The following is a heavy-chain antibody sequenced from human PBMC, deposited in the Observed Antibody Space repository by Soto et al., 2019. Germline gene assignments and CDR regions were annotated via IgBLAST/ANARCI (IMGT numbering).Heavy chain of an antibody. CDR2: IKPDGSEQ. J-gene: IGHJ6*02. CDR3: AKDRALYYDFWSGFGMDV. CDR1: EFTFDKYY. V-gene: IGHV3-7*01. Sequence: PGGSLRLSCAASEFTFDKYYMTWVRQAPGKGPEWVANIKPDGSEQYYVDSVKGRFTISRDNANNSLYLQMNSLRAEDTAVYYCAKDRALYYDFWSGFGMDVWGQGTTVTVSS. D-gene: IGHD3-3*01.